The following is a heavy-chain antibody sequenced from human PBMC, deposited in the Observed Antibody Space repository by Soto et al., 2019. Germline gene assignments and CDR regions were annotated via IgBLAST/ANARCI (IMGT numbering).Heavy chain of an antibody. CDR3: ARREIKGPIDY. V-gene: IGHV4-30-2*01. J-gene: IGHJ4*02. CDR2: IYHSGST. CDR1: GGSISSGGYS. D-gene: IGHD1-26*01. Sequence: PSETLSLTCAVSGGSISSGGYSWSWIRQPPGKGLEWIGYIYHSGSTYYNPSLKSRVTISVDRSKNQFSLKLTSATAVDTAVYYCARREIKGPIDYWGQGTLVTVSS.